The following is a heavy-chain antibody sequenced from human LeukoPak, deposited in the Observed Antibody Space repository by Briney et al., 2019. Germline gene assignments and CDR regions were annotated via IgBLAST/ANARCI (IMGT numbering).Heavy chain of an antibody. V-gene: IGHV3-30*02. CDR2: IRYDGSNK. CDR3: AKDKSAYSSSWAFDY. J-gene: IGHJ4*02. Sequence: GGSLRLSCAASGFTFSSYGMHWVRQAPGKGLEWVAFIRYDGSNKYYADSVKGRFTISRGNSKNTLYLQMNSLRAEDTAVYYCAKDKSAYSSSWAFDYWGQGTLVTVSS. D-gene: IGHD6-13*01. CDR1: GFTFSSYG.